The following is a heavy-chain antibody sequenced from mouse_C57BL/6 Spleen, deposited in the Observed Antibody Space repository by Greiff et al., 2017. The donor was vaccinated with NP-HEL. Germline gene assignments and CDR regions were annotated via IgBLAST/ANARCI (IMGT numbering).Heavy chain of an antibody. V-gene: IGHV1-52*01. CDR3: ARGRVVDWYFDV. J-gene: IGHJ1*03. D-gene: IGHD1-1*01. CDR1: GYTFTSYW. CDR2: IDPSDSET. Sequence: QVQLQQPGAELVRPGSSVKLSCKASGYTFTSYWMHWVKQRPIQGLEWIGNIDPSDSETHYNQKFKDKATLTVDKSSSTAYMQLNSLTSEDSAVYYCARGRVVDWYFDVWGTGTTVTVSS.